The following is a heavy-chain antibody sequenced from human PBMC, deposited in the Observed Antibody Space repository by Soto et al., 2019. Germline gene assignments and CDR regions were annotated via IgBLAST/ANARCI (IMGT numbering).Heavy chain of an antibody. V-gene: IGHV1-69*13. CDR3: ARVGAIVLMVYAIGGDAFDI. CDR1: GGTFSSYA. J-gene: IGHJ3*02. Sequence: ASVKVSCKASGGTFSSYAISWVRQAPGQGLEWMGGIIPIFGTANYAQKFQGRVTITADESTSTAYMELSSLRSEDTAVYYCARVGAIVLMVYAIGGDAFDIWGQGTMVTVSS. D-gene: IGHD2-8*01. CDR2: IIPIFGTA.